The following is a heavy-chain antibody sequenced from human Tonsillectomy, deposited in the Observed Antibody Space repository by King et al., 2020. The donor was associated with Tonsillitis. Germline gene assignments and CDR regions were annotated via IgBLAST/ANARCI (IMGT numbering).Heavy chain of an antibody. J-gene: IGHJ4*02. D-gene: IGHD1-14*01. CDR1: GYSISSGYS. CDR2: IYHSGST. Sequence: QLQESGPGLVKTSETLSLTCAVSGYSISSGYSWGWIRQPPGKGLECIGSIYHSGSTYYNPSLQSRVTISVDMSKNQFSLKLSSVTAADTAIYYCARGCVSPPGPYFDYWGQGTLVTVSS. CDR3: ARGCVSPPGPYFDY. V-gene: IGHV4-38-2*01.